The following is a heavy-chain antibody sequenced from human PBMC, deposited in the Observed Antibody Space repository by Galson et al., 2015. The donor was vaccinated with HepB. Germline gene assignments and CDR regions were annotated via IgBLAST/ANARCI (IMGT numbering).Heavy chain of an antibody. CDR1: GYSFTSYW. CDR2: IYPGDSDT. CDR3: ARLWGSSRLRVDWFDP. V-gene: IGHV5-51*01. D-gene: IGHD6-13*01. Sequence: QSGAEVKKPGESLKISCKGSGYSFTSYWIGWVRQMPGKGLEWMGIIYPGDSDTRYSPSFQGQVTISADKSISTAYLQWSSLKASDTAMYYCARLWGSSRLRVDWFDPWGQGTLVTVSS. J-gene: IGHJ5*02.